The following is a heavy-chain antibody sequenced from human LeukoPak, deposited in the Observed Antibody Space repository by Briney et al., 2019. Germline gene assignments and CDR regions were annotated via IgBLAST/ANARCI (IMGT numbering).Heavy chain of an antibody. CDR1: GFTLSRYD. CDR3: ARDRGYCSGGSCYSAFDY. D-gene: IGHD2-15*01. J-gene: IGHJ4*02. Sequence: GGSLRLSCAASGFTLSRYDMHWVRQAPGKGLEWVAIISYDGSDKYYADSVKGRFTISRDNSKNTLYVQTNSLGPEDTALYYCARDRGYCSGGSCYSAFDYWGQGTLVTVSS. CDR2: ISYDGSDK. V-gene: IGHV3-30*04.